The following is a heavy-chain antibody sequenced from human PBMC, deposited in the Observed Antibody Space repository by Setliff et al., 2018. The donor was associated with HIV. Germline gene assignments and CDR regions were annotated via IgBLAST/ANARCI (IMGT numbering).Heavy chain of an antibody. V-gene: IGHV1-18*01. D-gene: IGHD3-10*01. CDR2: INGYSGKT. Sequence: QAPGQGLEWLGYINGYSGKTHYSPRLQGRLTLTTDTSTNTVYLELSSLISDDTAIYYCAREAPRYASGAFDFWGQGTMVTVSS. CDR3: AREAPRYASGAFDF. J-gene: IGHJ3*01.